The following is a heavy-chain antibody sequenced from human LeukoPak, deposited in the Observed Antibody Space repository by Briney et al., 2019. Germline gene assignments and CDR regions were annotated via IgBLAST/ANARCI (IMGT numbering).Heavy chain of an antibody. CDR1: GFTFSNYW. D-gene: IGHD1-26*01. CDR3: ARTGGSYPYYFEY. J-gene: IGHJ4*02. V-gene: IGHV3-74*01. Sequence: GGSLRLSCAASGFTFSNYWMHWVRQAPGKGLVWVSRLNADGNSITYADSVRGRFTISRDNAKNTVHLQMNSLRVEDTAVYYCARTGGSYPYYFEYWGQGTLVTVSS. CDR2: LNADGNSI.